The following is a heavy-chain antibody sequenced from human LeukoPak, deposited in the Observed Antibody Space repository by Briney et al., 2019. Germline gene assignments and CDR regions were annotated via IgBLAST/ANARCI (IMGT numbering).Heavy chain of an antibody. D-gene: IGHD1-26*01. Sequence: PGGSPRLSCAASGFTFSSYAMSWVRQAPGKGLEWVSAISGSGGSTYYADSVKGRFTISRDNSKNTLYLQMNSLRAEDTAVYYCASEHAGTLRQDFDYWGQGTLVTVSS. CDR2: ISGSGGST. CDR3: ASEHAGTLRQDFDY. CDR1: GFTFSSYA. V-gene: IGHV3-23*01. J-gene: IGHJ4*02.